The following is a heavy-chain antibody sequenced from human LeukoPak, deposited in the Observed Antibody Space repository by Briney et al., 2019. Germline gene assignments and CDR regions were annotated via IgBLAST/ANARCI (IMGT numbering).Heavy chain of an antibody. Sequence: PGRPLRLSCAASGFTFNSFPMHWVRQAPGKGLEWVGLISFGGSDKPYADSVEGRFTISRDNSKNTLYLQMNSLSAEDTAVYYCARVLGFGSPPAYWGQGTLVSVSS. CDR1: GFTFNSFP. CDR2: ISFGGSDK. CDR3: ARVLGFGSPPAY. D-gene: IGHD3-10*01. J-gene: IGHJ4*02. V-gene: IGHV3-30*04.